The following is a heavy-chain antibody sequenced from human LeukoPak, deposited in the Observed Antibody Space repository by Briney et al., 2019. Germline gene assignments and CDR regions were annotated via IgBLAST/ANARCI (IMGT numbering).Heavy chain of an antibody. CDR1: GFTFDDYS. J-gene: IGHJ6*03. D-gene: IGHD3-3*01. CDR2: ITWDGGST. CDR3: AKVSGRRGYSYMVV. Sequence: GGSLRLSCAASGFTFDDYSMHWVRLAPGKGLEWVSLITWDGGSTYYADSVKGRFTVSRDNSKNSLYLQMNSLRTEDTAVYYCAKVSGRRGYSYMVVWGKATTVTVSS. V-gene: IGHV3-43*01.